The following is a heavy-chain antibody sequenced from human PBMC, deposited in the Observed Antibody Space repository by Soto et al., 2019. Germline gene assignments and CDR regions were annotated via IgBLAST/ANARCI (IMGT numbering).Heavy chain of an antibody. V-gene: IGHV1-18*01. Sequence: GASVKVSCKASGYTFSTYGITWVRQAPGQGLDWMGWINPFKGDTNSAARFQDRVTMTTDTSTRTAYMELRSLRSDDTAVYYCARVKVRASILSPFDRWGQGTLVTVSS. CDR2: INPFKGDT. CDR1: GYTFSTYG. J-gene: IGHJ3*01. CDR3: ARVKVRASILSPFDR. D-gene: IGHD1-26*01.